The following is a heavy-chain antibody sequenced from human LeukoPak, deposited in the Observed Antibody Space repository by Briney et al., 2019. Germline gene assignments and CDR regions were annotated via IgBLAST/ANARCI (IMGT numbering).Heavy chain of an antibody. J-gene: IGHJ4*02. CDR2: ISSSGTTI. D-gene: IGHD2-2*01. CDR3: ARDVYCSSTSCYSVPFDY. Sequence: SGGSLRLSCAASGFTFSDYYMSWIRQAPGKGLEWLSYISSSGTTIYYADSVKGRFTISRDNAKNSLYLQMNSLRAEDTAVYYCARDVYCSSTSCYSVPFDYWGQGTLVTVSS. V-gene: IGHV3-11*04. CDR1: GFTFSDYY.